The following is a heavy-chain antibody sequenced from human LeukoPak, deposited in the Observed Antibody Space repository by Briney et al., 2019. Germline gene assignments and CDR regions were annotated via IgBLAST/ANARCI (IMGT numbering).Heavy chain of an antibody. D-gene: IGHD5-18*01. Sequence: GGSLRLSCEASGFTFSDPYMSWIRQAPGKGLECLSYISGSGTDINYADSVKGRFTISRDNAKNSLYLQMNSLRAEDTAVYYCARDYRGYGYTDYWGQGTLVTVSS. CDR2: ISGSGTDI. J-gene: IGHJ4*02. CDR1: GFTFSDPY. V-gene: IGHV3-11*06. CDR3: ARDYRGYGYTDY.